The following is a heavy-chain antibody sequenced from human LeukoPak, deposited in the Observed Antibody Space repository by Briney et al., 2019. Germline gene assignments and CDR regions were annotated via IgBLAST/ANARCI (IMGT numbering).Heavy chain of an antibody. D-gene: IGHD4-17*01. Sequence: PSETLSLTCTVSGGSVSSDSYYWSWIRQPPGKGLEWIGFIYYSGSTNYNPSLKSRVTISVDTSKNQFSLKLSSVTAADTAVYYCARDLRVNGDYDNIHWGQGTLVTVSS. CDR1: GGSVSSDSYY. V-gene: IGHV4-61*01. CDR2: IYYSGST. CDR3: ARDLRVNGDYDNIH. J-gene: IGHJ4*02.